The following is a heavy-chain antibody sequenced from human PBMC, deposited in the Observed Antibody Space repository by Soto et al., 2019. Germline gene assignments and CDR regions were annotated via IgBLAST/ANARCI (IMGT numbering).Heavy chain of an antibody. D-gene: IGHD3-10*01. J-gene: IGHJ4*02. CDR2: ISYDGSNK. V-gene: IGHV3-30-3*01. CDR3: ARAVRGVIIKGYFDY. Sequence: GGSLRLSCAASGFTFSSYAMHWVRQAPGKGLEWVAVISYDGSNKYYADSVKGRFTISRDNSKNKLYLQMNSLRAEDTAVYYCARAVRGVIIKGYFDYWGQGTLVTVSS. CDR1: GFTFSSYA.